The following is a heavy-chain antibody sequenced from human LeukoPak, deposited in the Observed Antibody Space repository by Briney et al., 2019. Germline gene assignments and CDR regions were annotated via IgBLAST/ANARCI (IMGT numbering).Heavy chain of an antibody. D-gene: IGHD3-22*01. CDR1: GFTFSSYW. J-gene: IGHJ3*02. CDR3: ARAGPNTVTDPDSSGYYGNAFDI. CDR2: INSDGSST. V-gene: IGHV3-74*01. Sequence: PGGSLRLSCAASGFTFSSYWMHWVRQAPGKGLVWVSRINSDGSSTSYADSVKGRFTISRDNAKNTLYLQMNSLRAEDTAVYYCARAGPNTVTDPDSSGYYGNAFDIWGQGTMVTVSS.